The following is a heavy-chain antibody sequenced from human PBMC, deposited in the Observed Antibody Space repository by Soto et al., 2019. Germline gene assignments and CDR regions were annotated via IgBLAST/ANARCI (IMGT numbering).Heavy chain of an antibody. CDR3: KGRLHPLKLHRWTGLGD. D-gene: IGHD3-9*01. J-gene: IGHJ4*02. CDR2: IKSKSDGGTT. V-gene: IGHV3-15*01. CDR1: GFTFSKAW. Sequence: EVQVVESGGGLVKPGGSLRLSCTASGFTFSKAWMSWVRQAPGKGLEWVGRIKSKSDGGTTDYAAPVKGRFTISRDDSKNTLYLEMNSLKPEDTAVYYGKGRLHPLKLHRWTGLGDWGQGTLVTVSS.